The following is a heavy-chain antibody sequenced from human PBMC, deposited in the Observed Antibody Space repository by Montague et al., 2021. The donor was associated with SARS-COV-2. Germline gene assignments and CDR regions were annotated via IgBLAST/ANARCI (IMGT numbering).Heavy chain of an antibody. D-gene: IGHD3-22*01. CDR3: ARATRSIVVLNWFDP. CDR2: INYGGST. V-gene: IGHV4-34*01. Sequence: SETLSLTCAVYGGSFSDYHWTWIRQSPGGGLEWIGQINYGGSTKXNPSLRSRVTISIDTSKNQFSLKLSSVTAADTAVYYCARATRSIVVLNWFDPWGQGTLVTVSS. CDR1: GGSFSDYH. J-gene: IGHJ5*02.